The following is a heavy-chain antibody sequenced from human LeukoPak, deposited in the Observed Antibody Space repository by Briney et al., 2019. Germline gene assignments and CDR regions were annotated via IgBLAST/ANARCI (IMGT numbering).Heavy chain of an antibody. V-gene: IGHV1-69*04. CDR2: IIPILGIA. J-gene: IGHJ6*02. CDR1: GGTFSSYA. CDR3: ARLRSDYYYYYGMDV. Sequence: ASVKVSCKASGGTFSSYAISWVRQAPGQGLEWMGRIIPILGIANYAQKFQGRVTITRDTSASTAYMELSSLRSEDTAVYYCARLRSDYYYYYGMDVWGQGTTVTVSS. D-gene: IGHD2-21*02.